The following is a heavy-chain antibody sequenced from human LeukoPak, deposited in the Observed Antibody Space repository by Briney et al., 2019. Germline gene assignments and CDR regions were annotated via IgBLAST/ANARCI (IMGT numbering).Heavy chain of an antibody. J-gene: IGHJ2*01. CDR2: IHHGGRT. V-gene: IGHV4-34*01. CDR3: ARHGGWYFAL. Sequence: SETLSLICAVYDGSVSGYYWSWIRQPPGKGLEWIGEIHHGGRTKYLPALKSRVTISADTPNNKFSLKLSSMTAADTAVYFCARHGGWYFALWGPGTLVTVSS. CDR1: DGSVSGYY. D-gene: IGHD3-10*01.